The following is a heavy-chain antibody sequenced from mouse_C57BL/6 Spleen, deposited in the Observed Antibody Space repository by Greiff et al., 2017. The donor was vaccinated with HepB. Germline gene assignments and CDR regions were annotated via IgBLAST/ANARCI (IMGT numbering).Heavy chain of an antibody. V-gene: IGHV1-80*01. D-gene: IGHD1-1*01. CDR1: GYAFSSYW. J-gene: IGHJ1*03. CDR2: IYPGDGDT. CDR3: ARSHYYGSSWYFDV. Sequence: QVQLQQSGAELVKPGASVKISCTASGYAFSSYWMNWVQQRPGKGLEWIGQIYPGDGDTNYNGKFKGKSTLTADKSSSTAYMQLSSLTSEDSAVYFCARSHYYGSSWYFDVWGTGTTVTVSS.